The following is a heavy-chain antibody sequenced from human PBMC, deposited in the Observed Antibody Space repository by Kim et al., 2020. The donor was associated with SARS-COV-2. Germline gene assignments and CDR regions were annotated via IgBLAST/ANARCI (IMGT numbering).Heavy chain of an antibody. V-gene: IGHV4-39*01. CDR2: IYYSGST. J-gene: IGHJ4*02. D-gene: IGHD7-27*01. CDR1: GGSISSSSYY. CDR3: ARTFWGYFDY. Sequence: SETLSLTCTDSGGSISSSSYYWGWIRQPPGKGLEWIGSIYYSGSTYYNPSLKSRVTISVDTSKNQFSLKLSSVTAADTAVYYCARTFWGYFDYWGQGTLV.